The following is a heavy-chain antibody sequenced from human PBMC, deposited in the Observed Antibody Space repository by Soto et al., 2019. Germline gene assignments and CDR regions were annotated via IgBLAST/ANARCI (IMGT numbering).Heavy chain of an antibody. CDR3: AIEGSRRFMWFDP. V-gene: IGHV3-23*01. CDR2: ISGSGGST. J-gene: IGHJ5*02. Sequence: GGSLRLSCAASGFTFSSYAMSWVRQAPGKGLEWVSAISGSGGSTYYADSVKGRFTISRDNSKNTLSLQMNSLRGEDTAVYYCAIEGSRRFMWFDPWGQGTLVTVSS. D-gene: IGHD3-3*01. CDR1: GFTFSSYA.